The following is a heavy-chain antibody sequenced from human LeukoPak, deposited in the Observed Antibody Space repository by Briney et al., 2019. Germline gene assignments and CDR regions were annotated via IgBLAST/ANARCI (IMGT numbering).Heavy chain of an antibody. CDR1: GLTFSIYW. CDR3: VRDGPGGIEARKRYYGMDV. J-gene: IGHJ6*02. V-gene: IGHV3-7*05. Sequence: PGGSLRLSCAASGLTFSIYWMSWVRQAPGKGLEWVASINQDGSEKYYVDSVKGRCTISRDNAKTSLYLQMSSLRAEDAAAYYCVRDGPGGIEARKRYYGMDVWGQGTTVSVSS. D-gene: IGHD6-6*01. CDR2: INQDGSEK.